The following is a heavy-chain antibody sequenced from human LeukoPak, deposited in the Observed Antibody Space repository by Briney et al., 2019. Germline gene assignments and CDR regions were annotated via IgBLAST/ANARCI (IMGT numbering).Heavy chain of an antibody. CDR1: GYTFTSYG. CDR3: ARDSPLLAYCGGDCYSAWFDP. CDR2: IGAYNGNT. Sequence: GASVKVSCKASGYTFTSYGISWVRQAPGQGLEWMGWIGAYNGNTNYAQKLQGRVTMTTDTSTSTAYMELRSLRSDDTAVYYCARDSPLLAYCGGDCYSAWFDPWGQGTLVTVSS. J-gene: IGHJ5*02. D-gene: IGHD2-21*02. V-gene: IGHV1-18*01.